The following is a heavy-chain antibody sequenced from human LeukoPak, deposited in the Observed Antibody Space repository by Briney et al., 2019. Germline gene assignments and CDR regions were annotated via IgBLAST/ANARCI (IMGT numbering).Heavy chain of an antibody. D-gene: IGHD2/OR15-2a*01. CDR3: AKHFLKPRRYFLL. CDR2: ISASTSNT. Sequence: PGGSLRPSCAASGFTFSSYAVSWGHQAPGKGLAWVSGISASTSNTYYADSVKGRFTISRDNSKNTLYLQMNSLRAEDTAVYYCAKHFLKPRRYFLLWARRPRVTVSS. J-gene: IGHJ4*02. V-gene: IGHV3-23*01. CDR1: GFTFSSYA.